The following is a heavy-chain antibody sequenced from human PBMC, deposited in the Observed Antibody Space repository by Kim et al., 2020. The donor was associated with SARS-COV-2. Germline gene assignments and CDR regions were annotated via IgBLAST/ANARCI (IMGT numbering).Heavy chain of an antibody. CDR3: ARVRGPDTPPQVYFDY. V-gene: IGHV4-59*01. J-gene: IGHJ4*02. CDR2: IYYSGST. Sequence: SETLSLTCTVSGGSISSYYWSWIRQPPGKGLEWIGYIYYSGSTNYNPSLKSRVTISVDTSKNQFSLKLSSVTAADTAVYYCARVRGPDTPPQVYFDYWGQGTLVTVSS. D-gene: IGHD3-10*01. CDR1: GGSISSYY.